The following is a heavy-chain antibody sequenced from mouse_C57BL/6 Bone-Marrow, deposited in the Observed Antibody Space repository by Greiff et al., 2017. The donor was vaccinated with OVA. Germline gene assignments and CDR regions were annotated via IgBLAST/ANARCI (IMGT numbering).Heavy chain of an antibody. CDR3: ARGITTVVDDYAIDY. CDR2: IDPSDSYT. V-gene: IGHV1-50*01. D-gene: IGHD1-1*01. J-gene: IGHJ4*01. Sequence: VQLQQPGAELVKPGASVKLSCKASGYTFTSYWMQWVKQRPGQGLEWIGEIDPSDSYTNYNQKFKGKATLTVDTSSSTAYMQLSSLTSEDSAVYYCARGITTVVDDYAIDYWGQGTSVTVSS. CDR1: GYTFTSYW.